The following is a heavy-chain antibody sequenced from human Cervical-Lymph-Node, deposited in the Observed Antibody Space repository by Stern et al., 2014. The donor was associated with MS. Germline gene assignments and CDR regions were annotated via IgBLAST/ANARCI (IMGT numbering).Heavy chain of an antibody. CDR2: IYWDDDK. Sequence: QITLKESGPTLVKPTQTLTLTCTFSGFSFSTSGVGVGWIRQPPGQALERLGLIYWDDDKRYSPSLKSRLTIAKETSKNQVVLTMTNMDPADTATYYCAHRRAGGTFDSWGQGTLVIVSS. D-gene: IGHD6-13*01. V-gene: IGHV2-5*02. CDR3: AHRRAGGTFDS. CDR1: GFSFSTSGVG. J-gene: IGHJ4*02.